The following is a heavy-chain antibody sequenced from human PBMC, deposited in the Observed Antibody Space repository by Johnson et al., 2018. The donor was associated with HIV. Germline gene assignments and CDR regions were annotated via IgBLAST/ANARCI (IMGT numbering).Heavy chain of an antibody. CDR2: ISSSGSTM. D-gene: IGHD1-1*01. CDR1: GFTFDDSD. CDR3: ARGYTWNDVSI. J-gene: IGHJ3*02. V-gene: IGHV3-48*03. Sequence: VQLVESGGGLIQPGRSLKLSCAASGFTFDDSDMNWVRQATGKGLAWVSYISSSGSTMHYADSVQGRITISRDHAKNALYLQMNSLRAEDTAVYYCARGYTWNDVSIWGQGTMVTVSS.